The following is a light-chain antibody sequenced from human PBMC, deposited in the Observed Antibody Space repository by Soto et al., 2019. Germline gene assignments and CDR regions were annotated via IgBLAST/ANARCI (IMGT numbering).Light chain of an antibody. CDR3: QQYNISPLP. CDR1: QDINSY. V-gene: IGKV1D-16*01. Sequence: DVQMTQSPSSLSASVGDRVTITCRASQDINSYLAWYQQKPGNAPKSLIYAASSLQTGVPSRFSGSESGTDFTLTISNLQPEDSATYYCQQYNISPLPFGGGTKVEIK. CDR2: AAS. J-gene: IGKJ4*01.